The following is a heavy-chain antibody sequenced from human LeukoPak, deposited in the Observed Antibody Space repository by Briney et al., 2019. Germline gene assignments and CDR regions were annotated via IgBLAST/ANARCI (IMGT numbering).Heavy chain of an antibody. D-gene: IGHD3-10*02. Sequence: LSGGSLRLCCAASGFTFSSYEMNWVRQAPGKGLEWVSYISSSGSTIYYADSVKGRFTISRDNAKNSLYLQMNSLRAEDTAVYYCAELGITMIGGVWGKGTTVTISS. J-gene: IGHJ6*04. V-gene: IGHV3-48*03. CDR1: GFTFSSYE. CDR2: ISSSGSTI. CDR3: AELGITMIGGV.